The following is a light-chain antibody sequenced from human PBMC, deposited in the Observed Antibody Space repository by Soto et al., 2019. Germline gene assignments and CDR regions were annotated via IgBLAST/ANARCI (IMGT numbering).Light chain of an antibody. CDR2: INN. CDR3: QSYDSSLSGSV. Sequence: QSVLTKPPSVSGAPGQRVTISCTGSSSNIGAGYDVHWYQQLPGTAPKLLIFINNNRPSGVPDRFSGFKSGTSASLAITGLQAEDEADYYCQSYDSSLSGSVFGGGTKLTVL. J-gene: IGLJ2*01. V-gene: IGLV1-40*01. CDR1: SSNIGAGYD.